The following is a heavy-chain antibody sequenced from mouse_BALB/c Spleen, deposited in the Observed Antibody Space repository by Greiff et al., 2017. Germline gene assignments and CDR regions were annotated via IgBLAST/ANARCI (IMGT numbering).Heavy chain of an antibody. CDR1: GFTFTDYY. J-gene: IGHJ3*01. Sequence: EVMLVESGGGLVQPGGSLRLSCATSGFTFTDYYMSWVRQPPGKALEWLGFIRNKANGYTTEYSASVKGRFTISRDNSQSILYLQINTLRAEDSATYYCARDLTTVVAPFAYWGQGTLVTVSA. D-gene: IGHD1-1*01. CDR2: IRNKANGYTT. V-gene: IGHV7-3*02. CDR3: ARDLTTVVAPFAY.